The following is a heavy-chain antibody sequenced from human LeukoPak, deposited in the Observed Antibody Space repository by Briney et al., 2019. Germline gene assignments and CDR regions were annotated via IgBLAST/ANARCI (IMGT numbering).Heavy chain of an antibody. Sequence: KASETLSLTCTVSGGSISSGDYYWSWIRQPPGKGLEWIGYIYYSGSTYYNPSLKSRVTISVDTSKNQFSLKLSSVTAADTAVYYCARDFRGYYYDSSGYTGPDAFDIWGQGTMVTVSS. D-gene: IGHD3-22*01. CDR3: ARDFRGYYYDSSGYTGPDAFDI. CDR2: IYYSGST. V-gene: IGHV4-30-4*01. J-gene: IGHJ3*02. CDR1: GGSISSGDYY.